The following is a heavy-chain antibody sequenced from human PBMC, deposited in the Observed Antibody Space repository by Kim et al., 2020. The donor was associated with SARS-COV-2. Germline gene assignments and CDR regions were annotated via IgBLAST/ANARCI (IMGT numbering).Heavy chain of an antibody. CDR2: ISGSGGST. Sequence: GGSLRLSCAASGFTFSSYAMSWVRQAPGKGLEWVSAISGSGGSTYYADSVKGRFTISRDNSKNTLYLQMNSLRAEDTAVYYCAKESSLGTSQPSHYYGMDVWGQGTTVTVSS. V-gene: IGHV3-23*01. CDR3: AKESSLGTSQPSHYYGMDV. CDR1: GFTFSSYA. D-gene: IGHD3-16*01. J-gene: IGHJ6*02.